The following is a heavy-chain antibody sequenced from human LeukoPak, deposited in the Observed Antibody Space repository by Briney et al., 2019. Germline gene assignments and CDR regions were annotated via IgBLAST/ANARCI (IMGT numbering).Heavy chain of an antibody. Sequence: SETLSLTCAVYGGSFSGYYWSWVRQPPGKGLEWIGEINHSGSTNYNPSLKSRVTISVDTSKNQFSLKLSSVTAADTAVYYCARVITMVRGVIRYGMDVWGKGTTVTVSS. D-gene: IGHD3-10*01. CDR2: INHSGST. V-gene: IGHV4-34*01. CDR3: ARVITMVRGVIRYGMDV. CDR1: GGSFSGYY. J-gene: IGHJ6*04.